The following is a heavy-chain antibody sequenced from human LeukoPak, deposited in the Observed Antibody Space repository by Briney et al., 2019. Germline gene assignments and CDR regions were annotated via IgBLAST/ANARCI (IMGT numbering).Heavy chain of an antibody. CDR3: ARDRIQLWLSQNWFDP. J-gene: IGHJ5*02. D-gene: IGHD5-18*01. CDR2: IYHGGST. Sequence: SETLSLTCTVSGGSISSNSYYWGWIRQPPGKGLEWIGSIYHGGSTYYNPSLKSRVTMSVDTSKNQFSLKLNSVTAADTAVYYCARDRIQLWLSQNWFDPWGQGTLVTASS. V-gene: IGHV4-39*07. CDR1: GGSISSNSYY.